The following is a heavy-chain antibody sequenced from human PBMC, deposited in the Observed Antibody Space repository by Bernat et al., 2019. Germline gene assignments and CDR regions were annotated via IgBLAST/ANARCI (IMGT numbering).Heavy chain of an antibody. Sequence: QVQLVESGGGVVQPGRSLRLSCAASGFTFSSYGMHWVRQAPGKGLEWVAVIWYDGSNKYYADSVKGRITISRDNSKNTLYLQMNSLRAEDTAVYYCARGELAPDYWGQGTLVTVSS. V-gene: IGHV3-33*01. CDR1: GFTFSSYG. CDR3: ARGELAPDY. D-gene: IGHD1-26*01. J-gene: IGHJ4*02. CDR2: IWYDGSNK.